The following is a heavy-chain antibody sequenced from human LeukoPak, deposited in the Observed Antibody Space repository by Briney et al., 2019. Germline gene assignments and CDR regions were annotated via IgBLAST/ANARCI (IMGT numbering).Heavy chain of an antibody. D-gene: IGHD1/OR15-1a*01. CDR2: TYHSGST. J-gene: IGHJ4*02. V-gene: IGHV4-38-2*01. Sequence: SETLSLICVVSGYSISTGYYWGWIRQPPGKGLEWIGSTYHSGSTYYNPSLMSRVTISVDTSKNQFSLRLSSVTAADTAVYYCARMGGTTILIDYWGQGTLVTVFS. CDR3: ARMGGTTILIDY. CDR1: GYSISTGYY.